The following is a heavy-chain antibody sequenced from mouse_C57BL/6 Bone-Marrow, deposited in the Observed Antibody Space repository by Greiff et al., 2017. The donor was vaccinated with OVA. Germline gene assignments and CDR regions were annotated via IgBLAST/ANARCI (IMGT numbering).Heavy chain of an antibody. V-gene: IGHV1-76*01. CDR3: ARGGGSSYEDYYAMDY. D-gene: IGHD1-1*01. CDR2: IYPGSGNT. CDR1: GYTFTDYY. Sequence: QVQLQQSGAELVRPGASVKLSCKASGYTFTDYYINWVKQRPGQGLEWIARIYPGSGNTYYNEKFKGKATLTAEKSSSTAYMQLSSLTSEDSAVYFCARGGGSSYEDYYAMDYWGQGTSVTVSS. J-gene: IGHJ4*01.